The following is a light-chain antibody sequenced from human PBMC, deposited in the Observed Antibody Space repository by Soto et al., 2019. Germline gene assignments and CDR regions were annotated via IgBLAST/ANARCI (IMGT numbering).Light chain of an antibody. CDR3: QSYDSGLSAVV. CDR2: ANT. V-gene: IGLV1-40*01. J-gene: IGLJ2*01. Sequence: QPVLTQPPSVSGAPGQRITISCTGSRSNIGADYAVHWYQQLPGAAPKLLIYANTNRPSGVPDRFSGSKSGTSASLAITGLQTEDEADYYCQSYDSGLSAVVFGGGTKLTVL. CDR1: RSNIGADYA.